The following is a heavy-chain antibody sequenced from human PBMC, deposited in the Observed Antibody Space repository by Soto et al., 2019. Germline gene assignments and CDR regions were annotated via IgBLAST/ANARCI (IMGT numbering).Heavy chain of an antibody. CDR1: GYTFTSYG. CDR3: ARDVRSGSYQYYFDY. J-gene: IGHJ4*02. Sequence: ASVKVSCKASGYTFTSYGISWVRQAPGQGLEWMGWISAYNGNTNYAQKLQGRVTMTTDTSTSTAYMELRSLRSDDTAVYYCARDVRSGSYQYYFDYWGQGTLVTVSS. CDR2: ISAYNGNT. V-gene: IGHV1-18*01. D-gene: IGHD1-26*01.